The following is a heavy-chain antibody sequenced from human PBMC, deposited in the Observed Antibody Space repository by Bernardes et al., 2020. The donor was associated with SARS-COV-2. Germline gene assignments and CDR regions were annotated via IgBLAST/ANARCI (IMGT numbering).Heavy chain of an antibody. CDR1: GGSISSYY. J-gene: IGHJ3*02. Sequence: SETLSLTCTVSGGSISSYYWSWIRQPPGKGLEWIGYIYNSGSTNYNPSLKSRVTISVDTSKNQFSLKLSSVTAADTAVYYCAGRLVPATIDQGDAFDIWGHGTMVTVSS. CDR2: IYNSGST. D-gene: IGHD2-2*01. V-gene: IGHV4-59*12. CDR3: AGRLVPATIDQGDAFDI.